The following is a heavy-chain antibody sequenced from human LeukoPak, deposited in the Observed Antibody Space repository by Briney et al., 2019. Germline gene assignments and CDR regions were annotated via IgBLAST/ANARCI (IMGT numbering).Heavy chain of an antibody. CDR3: ARETVTTPNWFDP. V-gene: IGHV1-46*01. D-gene: IGHD4-17*01. J-gene: IGHJ5*02. CDR2: INPSGGST. Sequence: ASVKVSFKASGYTFTSYYMHWVRQAPGQGLEWMGIINPSGGSTSYARKFQGRVTMTRDTSTSTVYMELSSLRSEDTAVYYCARETVTTPNWFDPWGQGTQVTVSS. CDR1: GYTFTSYY.